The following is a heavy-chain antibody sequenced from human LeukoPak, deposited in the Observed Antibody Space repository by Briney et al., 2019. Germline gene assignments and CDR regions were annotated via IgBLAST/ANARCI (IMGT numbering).Heavy chain of an antibody. V-gene: IGHV4-4*07. CDR3: ARVSWWELPGAFDY. CDR1: GGSISSYY. D-gene: IGHD2-15*01. CDR2: IYTSGST. J-gene: IGHJ4*02. Sequence: SETLSLTCTVSGGSISSYYWSWIRQPAGKGLEWIGRIYTSGSTNYNPSLKSRVTMSVDTSKNQFSLKLSSVTAADTAVYYCARVSWWELPGAFDYWGQGTLVTVSS.